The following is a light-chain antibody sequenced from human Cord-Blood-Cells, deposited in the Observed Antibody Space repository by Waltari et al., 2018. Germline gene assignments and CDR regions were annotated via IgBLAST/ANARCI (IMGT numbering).Light chain of an antibody. CDR1: TGISNY. J-gene: IGKJ3*01. CDR2: AAS. Sequence: DIQMSQSPSSLSASVVDRVTITGRVSTGISNYLAWFQQKPRKAHKFLIYAASILKSGVPSKCSGSGSRKDFTLTISSLQPEDFATYYCQQYNSYPPFGPGTKVDIK. V-gene: IGKV1-16*02. CDR3: QQYNSYPP.